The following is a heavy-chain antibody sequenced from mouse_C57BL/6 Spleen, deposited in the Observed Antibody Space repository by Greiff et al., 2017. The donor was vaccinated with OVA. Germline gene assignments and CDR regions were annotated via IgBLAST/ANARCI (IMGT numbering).Heavy chain of an antibody. CDR1: GFTFSSYA. J-gene: IGHJ2*01. Sequence: EVNLVESGGGLVKPGGSLKLSCAASGFTFSSYAMSWVRQTPEKRLEWVATISDGGSYTYYPDNVKGRFTISRDNAKNNLYLQMSHLKSEDTAMYYCARGEELYFDYWGQGTTLTVSS. CDR2: ISDGGSYT. V-gene: IGHV5-4*03. D-gene: IGHD2-12*01. CDR3: ARGEELYFDY.